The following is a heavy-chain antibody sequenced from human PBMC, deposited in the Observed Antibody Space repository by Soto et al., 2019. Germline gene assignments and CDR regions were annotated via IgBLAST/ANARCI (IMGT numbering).Heavy chain of an antibody. CDR1: GYSFSSYW. CDR3: ARLVNTATVIDPDY. CDR2: IYPGDSDT. V-gene: IGHV5-51*01. J-gene: IGHJ4*02. Sequence: ESLTTCFTASGYSFSSYWIALVRQMPGKGLEWMGIIYPGDSDTRYSPSFQGQVTISADRSISTAYLQWSSLKASDIAMYYCARLVNTATVIDPDYWGQGTQVTV. D-gene: IGHD5-18*01.